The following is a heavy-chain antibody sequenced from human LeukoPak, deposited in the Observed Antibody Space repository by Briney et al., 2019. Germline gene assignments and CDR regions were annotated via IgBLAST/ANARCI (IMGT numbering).Heavy chain of an antibody. Sequence: GASVKVSCKASGYTFTGYYMHWVRQAPGQGLEWMGWINPNSGGTNYPQKFQGRVTMTRDTSISTAYMELSRLRSDDTAVYYCARGYAGSSWCFDYWGQGTLVTVSS. D-gene: IGHD6-13*01. CDR2: INPNSGGT. J-gene: IGHJ4*02. CDR3: ARGYAGSSWCFDY. V-gene: IGHV1-2*02. CDR1: GYTFTGYY.